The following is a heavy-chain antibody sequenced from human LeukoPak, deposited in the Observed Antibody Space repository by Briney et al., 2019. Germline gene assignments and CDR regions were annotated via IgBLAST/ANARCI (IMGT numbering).Heavy chain of an antibody. CDR2: IKPDGSLI. CDR3: AKWELYSGFYYIDY. V-gene: IGHV3-7*01. CDR1: SFTFSSSG. J-gene: IGHJ4*02. Sequence: LRPSRAPSSFTFSSSGVTSVSQQAGNGRGWVANIKPDGSLIYYVDSVKGRFTISRDNTKNSLYLQMNSLRAEDTAVYYCAKWELYSGFYYIDYWGQGTLATVSS. D-gene: IGHD1-26*01.